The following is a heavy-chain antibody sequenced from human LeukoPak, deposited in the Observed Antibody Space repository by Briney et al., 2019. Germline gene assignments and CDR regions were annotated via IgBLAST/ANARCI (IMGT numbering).Heavy chain of an antibody. CDR2: IIPIFGAA. V-gene: IGHV1-69*06. J-gene: IGHJ5*02. CDR3: ATSSSWYANWFDP. CDR1: GGTFSSYA. Sequence: SVKVSCKASGGTFSSYAISWVRQAPGQGLEWMGGIIPIFGAANYAQKFQGRVTITADKSTSTAYMELSSLRSEDTAVYYCATSSSWYANWFDPWGQGTLVTVSS. D-gene: IGHD6-13*01.